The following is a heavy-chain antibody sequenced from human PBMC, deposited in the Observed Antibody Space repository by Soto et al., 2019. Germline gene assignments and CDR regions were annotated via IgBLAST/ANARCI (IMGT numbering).Heavy chain of an antibody. CDR1: GFNFNIYA. D-gene: IGHD1-20*01. CDR2: TGATGRTT. V-gene: IGHV3-23*01. CDR3: ATVHNTSRSFDY. J-gene: IGHJ4*02. Sequence: LRLSCAASGFNFNIYAMTWVRQAPGKGLEWVSTTGATGRTTYYADSVKGRFTVSRDNSKNTLDLQMSNLRAEDTAVYYCATVHNTSRSFDYWGQGTLVTVSS.